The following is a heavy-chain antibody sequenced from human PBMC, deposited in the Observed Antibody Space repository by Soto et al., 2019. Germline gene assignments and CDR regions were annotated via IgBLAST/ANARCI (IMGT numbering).Heavy chain of an antibody. J-gene: IGHJ4*02. V-gene: IGHV3-23*01. CDR2: ISGSGGST. Sequence: GGSLRLSCAASGFTFSSYAMSWVRQAPGKGLEWVSAISGSGGSTYYADSVKGRFTISRDNSKNTLYLQMNSLGAEDTAVYYCAKVKVIAMYFDYWGQGTLVTVSS. CDR1: GFTFSSYA. CDR3: AKVKVIAMYFDY. D-gene: IGHD2-21*01.